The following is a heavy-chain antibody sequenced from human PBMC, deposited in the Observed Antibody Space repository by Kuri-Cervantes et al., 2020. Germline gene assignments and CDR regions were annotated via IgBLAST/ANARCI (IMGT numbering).Heavy chain of an antibody. CDR1: GGSISSGDYY. D-gene: IGHD4-17*01. CDR2: IYYSGST. J-gene: IGHJ4*02. V-gene: IGHV4-30-4*01. CDR3: ARASPTGYIDY. Sequence: SETLSLTCTVSGGSISSGDYYWSWIRQPPGKGLEWIGYIYYSGSTYYNPSLKSRVTISVGTSKNQFSLKLSSVTAADTAVYYCARASPTGYIDYWGQGTLVTVSS.